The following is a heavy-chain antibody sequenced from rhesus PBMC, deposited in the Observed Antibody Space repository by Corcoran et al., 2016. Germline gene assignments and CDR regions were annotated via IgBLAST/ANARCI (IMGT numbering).Heavy chain of an antibody. CDR3: ATHYCTSTTCYVEGYFDY. CDR2: LYGSGGST. V-gene: IGHV4S7*01. D-gene: IGHD2-2*01. CDR1: WGSLTDSYY. Sequence: VQLQASGPGLVKPSETMSLTCAVSWGSLTDSYYRRLLLQPPGNGLGWLGYLYGSGGSTYYNPSRKSRVTISTDTSKNQFSVKLSAVTAADTAVYYGATHYCTSTTCYVEGYFDYWGQGVLVTVSS. J-gene: IGHJ4*01.